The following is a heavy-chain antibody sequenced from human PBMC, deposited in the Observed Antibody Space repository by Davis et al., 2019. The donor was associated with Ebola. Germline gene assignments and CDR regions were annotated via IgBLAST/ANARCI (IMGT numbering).Heavy chain of an antibody. V-gene: IGHV3-21*01. Sequence: PGGSLRLSCAASGFTFSSYSMNWVRQAPGKGLEWVSSISSSSSYIYYADSVKGRFTISRDNAKNSLYLQMNSLRAEDTAVYYCARAERVYSGGNPWGQGTLVTVSS. CDR3: ARAERVYSGGNP. CDR2: ISSSSSYI. D-gene: IGHD4-23*01. CDR1: GFTFSSYS. J-gene: IGHJ5*02.